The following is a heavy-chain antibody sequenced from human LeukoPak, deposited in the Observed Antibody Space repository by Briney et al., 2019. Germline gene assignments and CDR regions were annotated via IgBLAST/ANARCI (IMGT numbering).Heavy chain of an antibody. D-gene: IGHD2-15*01. CDR2: ISGSGDST. J-gene: IGHJ3*02. Sequence: PGGSLRLSCAASGFSFSSYGMHWVRQAPGKGLEWVSAISGSGDSTYYADSVKGRFTISRDNPKNTVYLQMNSLRAEDTAAYYCAKGYCSGGSCPSGAFDIWGQGTMVTVSS. CDR3: AKGYCSGGSCPSGAFDI. CDR1: GFSFSSYG. V-gene: IGHV3-23*01.